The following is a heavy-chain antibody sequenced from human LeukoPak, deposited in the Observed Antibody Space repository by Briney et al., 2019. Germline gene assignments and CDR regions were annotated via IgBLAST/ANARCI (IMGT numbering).Heavy chain of an antibody. V-gene: IGHV3-23*01. CDR1: GFTFSSYA. J-gene: IGHJ6*02. CDR3: AAAPSPDVDTAMVYYYGMDV. D-gene: IGHD5-18*01. Sequence: PGGSLRLSCAASGFTFSSYAMSWVRQAPGRGLEWVSAISGSGGSTYYADSVKGPFTLSIDNSKNTLYLKMNSLRAEDTAVYYCAAAPSPDVDTAMVYYYGMDVWGQGTTVTVSS. CDR2: ISGSGGST.